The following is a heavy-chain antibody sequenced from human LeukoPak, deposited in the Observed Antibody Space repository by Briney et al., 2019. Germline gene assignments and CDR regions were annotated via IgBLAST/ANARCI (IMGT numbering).Heavy chain of an antibody. V-gene: IGHV3-74*01. CDR1: GFTFSNYW. J-gene: IGHJ4*02. CDR2: INSDGSST. CDR3: ARVDTATTLFPF. Sequence: GGSLTLSCAASGFTFSNYWMHWVRQAPGKGLVWVSRINSDGSSTNYADSVKGRFTIARDNAKNTLYLQMNSLRADDTGMYYCARVDTATTLFPFWGQGTLVTVSS. D-gene: IGHD4-17*01.